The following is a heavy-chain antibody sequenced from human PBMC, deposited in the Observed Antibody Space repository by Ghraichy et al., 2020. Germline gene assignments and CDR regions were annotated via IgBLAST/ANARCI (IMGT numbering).Heavy chain of an antibody. V-gene: IGHV3-66*01. CDR1: GFTVSSNY. J-gene: IGHJ4*02. CDR2: IYSGGST. CDR3: ARLKTYCGGDCYRDY. D-gene: IGHD2-21*01. Sequence: GGSLRLSCAASGFTVSSNYMSWVRQAPGKGLEWVSVIYSGGSTYYADSVKGRFTISRDNSKNTLYLQMNSLRAEDTAVYYCARLKTYCGGDCYRDYWGQGTLVTVSS.